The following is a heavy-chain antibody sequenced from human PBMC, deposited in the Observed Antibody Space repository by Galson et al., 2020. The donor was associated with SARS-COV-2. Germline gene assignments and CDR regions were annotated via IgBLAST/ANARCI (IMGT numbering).Heavy chain of an antibody. V-gene: IGHV4-34*01. CDR1: GGSFSNYY. J-gene: IGHJ4*02. D-gene: IGHD3-3*01. Sequence: SETLSLTCAVYGGSFSNYYWSWIRQPPGKGLEWIGEINHSGSTNYNPSLKSRVTISVDTSKNQISLKLSSVTAADTAVYYCARGPRAIFGVVTPRGHYFDYWGQGTLVSVS. CDR2: INHSGST. CDR3: ARGPRAIFGVVTPRGHYFDY.